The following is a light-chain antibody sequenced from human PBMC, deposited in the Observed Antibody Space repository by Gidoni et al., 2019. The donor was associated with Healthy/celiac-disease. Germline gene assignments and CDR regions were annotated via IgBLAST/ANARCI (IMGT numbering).Light chain of an antibody. Sequence: SSELTQDPAVSVAWGQTVRITCQGDSLRSYYASWYQKKPGQAPVLVIYGKNNRPSGIPDRFAGSSSGNTASFTITGAQAEDEADYYCNSRDSSGNHLVFGGGTKLTVL. CDR3: NSRDSSGNHLV. CDR2: GKN. CDR1: SLRSYY. J-gene: IGLJ2*01. V-gene: IGLV3-19*01.